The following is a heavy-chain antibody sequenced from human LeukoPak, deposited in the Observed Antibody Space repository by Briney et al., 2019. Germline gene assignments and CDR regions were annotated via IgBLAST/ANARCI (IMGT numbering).Heavy chain of an antibody. CDR3: ARVRGEYYMDV. D-gene: IGHD3-10*01. Sequence: GGSLRLSCAVSGFTFSSYNMNWVRQAQGKGLEWVSYITYITSSSSSTYYADSVKGRFTISRDNAKNSLYLQMNSLRAEDTAVYFCARVRGEYYMDVWGKGTTVTVSS. V-gene: IGHV3-48*01. CDR2: ITYITSSSSST. CDR1: GFTFSSYN. J-gene: IGHJ6*03.